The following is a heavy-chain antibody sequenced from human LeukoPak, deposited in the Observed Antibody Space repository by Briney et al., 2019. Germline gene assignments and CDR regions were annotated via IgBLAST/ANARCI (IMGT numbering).Heavy chain of an antibody. CDR2: VNTDGSST. D-gene: IGHD2-15*01. CDR1: GFSFGSYW. CDR3: ARAGYCSGGCCYFDY. V-gene: IGHV3-74*01. Sequence: PGGSLRLSCAASGFSFGSYWMHWVRQAPGKGLVWVSRVNTDGSSTSDADSVRGRVTISRDNAKNTLYLQMNSLSAEDTAVYYCARAGYCSGGCCYFDYWGQGTQVIVSS. J-gene: IGHJ4*02.